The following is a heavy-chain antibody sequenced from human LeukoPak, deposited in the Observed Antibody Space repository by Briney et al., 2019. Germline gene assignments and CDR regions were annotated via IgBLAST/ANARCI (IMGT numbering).Heavy chain of an antibody. D-gene: IGHD3-22*01. CDR3: ASYYYDSSGAI. Sequence: GGSLRLSCAASGFIFSNYGMHWVRQAPGKGLVWVSRINSDGSSTSYADSVKGRFTISRDNAKNTLYLQMNSLRAEDTAVYYCASYYYDSSGAIWGQGTMVTVSS. CDR1: GFIFSNYG. CDR2: INSDGSST. J-gene: IGHJ3*02. V-gene: IGHV3-74*01.